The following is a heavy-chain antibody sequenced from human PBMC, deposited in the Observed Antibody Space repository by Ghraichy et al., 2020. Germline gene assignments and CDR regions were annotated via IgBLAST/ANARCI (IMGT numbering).Heavy chain of an antibody. CDR2: ISSSSSYI. V-gene: IGHV3-21*01. Sequence: GGSLRLSCADSGFTFSSYSMNWVRQAPGKGLEWVSSISSSSSYIYYADSVKGRFTISRDNAKNSLYLQMNSLRAEDTAVYYCARGGYYYDSSGYYRFDAFDIWGQGTMVTVSS. CDR3: ARGGYYYDSSGYYRFDAFDI. D-gene: IGHD3-22*01. CDR1: GFTFSSYS. J-gene: IGHJ3*02.